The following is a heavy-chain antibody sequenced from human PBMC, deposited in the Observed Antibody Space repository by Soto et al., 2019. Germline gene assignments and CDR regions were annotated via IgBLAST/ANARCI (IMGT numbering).Heavy chain of an antibody. CDR2: IHHSGST. V-gene: IGHV4-4*02. J-gene: IGHJ4*02. D-gene: IGHD3-22*01. CDR1: GGSISSSNW. Sequence: QVQLQESGPGLVKPSGTLSLTCAVSGGSISSSNWWSWVRQPPGKGREWIGEIHHSGSTNYNPSLKSRVTISEDKSKNQFSLKLSSVTAADTAMYYCARGRQYDSSGYYAYWGQGTLVTVSS. CDR3: ARGRQYDSSGYYAY.